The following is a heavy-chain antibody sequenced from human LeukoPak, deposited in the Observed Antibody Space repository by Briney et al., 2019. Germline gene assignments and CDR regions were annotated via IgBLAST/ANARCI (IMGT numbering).Heavy chain of an antibody. CDR3: ARAAQLCHDY. CDR1: GGSISSGDYY. V-gene: IGHV4-30-4*01. J-gene: IGHJ4*02. CDR2: IYYSGST. Sequence: SETLSLTCTVSGGSISSGDYYWSWIRQPPGKGLEWIGCIYYSGSTYYNPSLKSRVTISVDTSKNQFSLKLSSVTAADTAVYYCARAAQLCHDYWGQGTLVTVSS. D-gene: IGHD5-18*01.